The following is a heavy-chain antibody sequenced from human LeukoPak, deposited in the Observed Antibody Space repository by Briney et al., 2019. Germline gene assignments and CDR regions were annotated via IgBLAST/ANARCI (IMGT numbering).Heavy chain of an antibody. Sequence: AGGSLRLSCAASGFTVSSNYMSWVRQAPGKGLEWISVIYSGGSTYYAGSVKGRFTISRDNSKNTLYLQMNSLRADDTAVYYCAGGSSWFAYYFDYWGQGTLVTVSS. D-gene: IGHD6-13*01. V-gene: IGHV3-66*01. CDR3: AGGSSWFAYYFDY. CDR1: GFTVSSNY. J-gene: IGHJ4*02. CDR2: IYSGGST.